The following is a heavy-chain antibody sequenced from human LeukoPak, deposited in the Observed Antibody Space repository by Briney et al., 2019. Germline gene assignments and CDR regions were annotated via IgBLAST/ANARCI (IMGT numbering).Heavy chain of an antibody. J-gene: IGHJ4*02. CDR1: GFTFSSYW. CDR2: INSDGSST. V-gene: IGHV3-74*01. Sequence: GGSLRLSCAASGFTFSSYWMHWVPQAPGRGLVWVSRINSDGSSTSYADSVKGRFTISRDNAKNTLYLQMNSLRAEDTAVYYCARDLRAAAIGYFDYWGQGTLVTVSS. D-gene: IGHD2-2*02. CDR3: ARDLRAAAIGYFDY.